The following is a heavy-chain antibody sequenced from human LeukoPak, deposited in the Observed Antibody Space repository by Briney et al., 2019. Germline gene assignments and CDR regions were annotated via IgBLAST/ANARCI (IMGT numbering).Heavy chain of an antibody. D-gene: IGHD4-11*01. CDR1: GGSISSGDYY. CDR2: IYYSGST. J-gene: IGHJ4*02. Sequence: SQTLSLTCTVSGGSISSGDYYWSWIRQPPGKGLEWLGYIYYSGSTYYNPSLKSRVTISVDTSKNQFSLKLSSVTAADTAVYYCARRRLPRPFDYWGQGTLVTVSS. CDR3: ARRRLPRPFDY. V-gene: IGHV4-30-4*01.